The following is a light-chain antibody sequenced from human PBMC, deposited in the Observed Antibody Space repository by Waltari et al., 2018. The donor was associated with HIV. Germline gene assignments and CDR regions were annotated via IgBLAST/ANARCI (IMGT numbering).Light chain of an antibody. J-gene: IGLJ3*02. Sequence: QSALPQPRSVSGSPGQSVTMSCTGTNSDVGAYNYVSWYHQYPGKAPRLIVHDVTQRPSGVPDRFSGSKSGNTASLTISGLQAEDEADYYCCSYAGSYTWVFGEGTKLTVL. CDR3: CSYAGSYTWV. V-gene: IGLV2-11*01. CDR2: DVT. CDR1: NSDVGAYNY.